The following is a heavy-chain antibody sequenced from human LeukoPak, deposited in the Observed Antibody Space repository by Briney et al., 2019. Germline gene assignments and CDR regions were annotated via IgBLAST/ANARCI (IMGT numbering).Heavy chain of an antibody. D-gene: IGHD3-22*01. CDR3: ARDLVRTPIVVVITSYYFDY. Sequence: PGGSLRLSCAASGFTFSKYAMSWVRQAPGKGLEWVSTISESGDTTYDADSVKGRFTMSRDNPKNTLYLQMNSLRAEDTAVYYCARDLVRTPIVVVITSYYFDYWGQGTLVTVSS. CDR2: ISESGDTT. CDR1: GFTFSKYA. V-gene: IGHV3-23*01. J-gene: IGHJ4*02.